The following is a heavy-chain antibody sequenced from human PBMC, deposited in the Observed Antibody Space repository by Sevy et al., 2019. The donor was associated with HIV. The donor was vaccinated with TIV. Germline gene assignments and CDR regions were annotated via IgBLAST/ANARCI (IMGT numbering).Heavy chain of an antibody. CDR2: IYYDGSP. J-gene: IGHJ3*02. Sequence: SETLSLTCTVSGGSIGRYYWSWIRQSPGRGLEWIGYIYYDGSPDYNSSLKSRVTISLDTSKNQFSLSPNTVTAADTAVYYCARDAGNYHDSSNYYYVYAFDIWGQGTLVTVSS. CDR3: ARDAGNYHDSSNYYYVYAFDI. D-gene: IGHD3-22*01. CDR1: GGSIGRYY. V-gene: IGHV4-59*01.